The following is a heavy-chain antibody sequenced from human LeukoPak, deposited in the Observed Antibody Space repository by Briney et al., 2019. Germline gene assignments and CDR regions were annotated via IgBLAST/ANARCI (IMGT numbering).Heavy chain of an antibody. J-gene: IGHJ4*02. V-gene: IGHV4-34*01. CDR2: INHSGSN. CDR3: ARALRGIAARLYPY. Sequence: SETLSLTCTVYSGSFCGYYWSWIRQPPEKGLEWIGEINHSGSNNYNPSLKSRVTISVDTSKNQFSLKLSSVTAADTAVYYCARALRGIAARLYPYWGQGTLVTVSS. CDR1: SGSFCGYY. D-gene: IGHD6-6*01.